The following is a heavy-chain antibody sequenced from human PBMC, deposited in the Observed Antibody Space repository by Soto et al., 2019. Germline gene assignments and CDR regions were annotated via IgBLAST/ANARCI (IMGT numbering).Heavy chain of an antibody. CDR1: GGSISIYY. J-gene: IGHJ3*02. Sequence: SETLSLTCTVSGGSISIYYWSLIRQPPGKGLEWIGYIYYSGSTNYNPSLKSRVTISVDTYKNQFSLTLSSVTAADTAVYYCARETMCDAFDIWGQGIMVTVSS. V-gene: IGHV4-59*01. CDR2: IYYSGST. CDR3: ARETMCDAFDI.